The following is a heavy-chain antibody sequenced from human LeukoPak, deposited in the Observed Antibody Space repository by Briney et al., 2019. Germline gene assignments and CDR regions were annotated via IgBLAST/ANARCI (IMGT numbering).Heavy chain of an antibody. CDR2: IYSGGST. J-gene: IGHJ4*02. CDR1: GFTVSSNY. D-gene: IGHD3-10*01. CDR3: AKREVRGVMAYYFEY. Sequence: GGSLRLSCAASGFTVSSNYMSWVRQAPEKGLEWVSVIYSGGSTYYADSVKGRLTISRDNSKNTLHLQMSSLRAEDTAVYYCAKREVRGVMAYYFEYWGQGTLVTVSS. V-gene: IGHV3-53*01.